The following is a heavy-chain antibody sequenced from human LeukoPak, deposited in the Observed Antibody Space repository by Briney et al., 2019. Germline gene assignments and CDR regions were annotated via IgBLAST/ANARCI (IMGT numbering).Heavy chain of an antibody. J-gene: IGHJ4*02. CDR3: AKTFDTSGYYYFYDH. CDR2: IHKNVGT. CDR1: GGSISSYY. D-gene: IGHD3-22*01. Sequence: SETLSLTCTVSGGSISSYYWSWIRQPPGKGLEWIGYIHKNVGTNYNPSLKSRVTISSDMSKNQFSLKLTSVTTADTAVYFCAKTFDTSGYYYFYDHWGQGTLVTVSS. V-gene: IGHV4-59*01.